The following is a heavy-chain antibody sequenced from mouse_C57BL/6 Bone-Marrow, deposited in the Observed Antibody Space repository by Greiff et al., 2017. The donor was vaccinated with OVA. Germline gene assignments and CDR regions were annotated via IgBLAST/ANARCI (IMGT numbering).Heavy chain of an antibody. Sequence: VHLVESGAELVKPGASVKLSCKASGYTFTEYTIHWVKQRSGQGLEWIGWFYPGSGSIKYNEKFKDKATLTADKSSSTVYMELSRLTSEDSAVYFCARHEGYYYGSSLWFAYWGQGTLVTVSA. D-gene: IGHD1-1*01. CDR1: GYTFTEYT. V-gene: IGHV1-62-2*01. CDR2: FYPGSGSI. J-gene: IGHJ3*01. CDR3: ARHEGYYYGSSLWFAY.